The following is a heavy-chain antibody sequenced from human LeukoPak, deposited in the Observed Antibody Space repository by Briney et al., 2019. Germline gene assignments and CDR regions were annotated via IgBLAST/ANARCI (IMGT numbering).Heavy chain of an antibody. D-gene: IGHD4-23*01. Sequence: GSSVKVSCKASGGTFSTYAINWVRQAPGQGLEWMGRIIPILGIVNYAQKFQDRVTITADKSTSTAYMELSSLRSEDTAVHYCAIRLRWDFDYWGQGSLVTVSS. CDR2: IIPILGIV. CDR1: GGTFSTYA. CDR3: AIRLRWDFDY. V-gene: IGHV1-69*04. J-gene: IGHJ4*02.